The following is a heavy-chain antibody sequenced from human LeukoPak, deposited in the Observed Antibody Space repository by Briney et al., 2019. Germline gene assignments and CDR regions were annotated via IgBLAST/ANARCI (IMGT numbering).Heavy chain of an antibody. CDR1: GGSFSGYY. CDR3: ARPGSGWYYFDY. J-gene: IGHJ4*02. D-gene: IGHD6-19*01. V-gene: IGHV4-34*01. CDR2: IYYSGST. Sequence: SETLSLTCAVYGGSFSGYYWSWIRQPPGKGLEWIGSIYYSGSTYYNPSLKSRVTISVDTSKNQFSLKLSSVTAADTAVYYCARPGSGWYYFDYWGQGTLVTVSS.